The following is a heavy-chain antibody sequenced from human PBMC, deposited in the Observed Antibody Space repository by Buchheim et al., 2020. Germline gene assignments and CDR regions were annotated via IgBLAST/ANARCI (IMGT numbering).Heavy chain of an antibody. J-gene: IGHJ4*02. V-gene: IGHV4-31*03. Sequence: QVQLQESGPGLVKPSQTLSLTCTVSGDSMERGGFYWNWIRQHPGMGLEFIGYMYNSGSTYFNPSLRGRVTISAGTSKNQFSLKLSSVTAADTAVYFCARGTPRYYFDFWGQGTL. D-gene: IGHD3-10*01. CDR3: ARGTPRYYFDF. CDR2: MYNSGST. CDR1: GDSMERGGFY.